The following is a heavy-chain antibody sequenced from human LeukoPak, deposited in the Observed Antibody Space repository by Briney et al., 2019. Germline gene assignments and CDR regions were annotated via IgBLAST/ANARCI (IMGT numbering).Heavy chain of an antibody. Sequence: GASVKVSCKASGYTFTNYYMHWVRQAPGQGLEWMGIINPSGGSTSHTQKFQGRVTLTRDTSTSTVYMELSSLRSEDTAVYYCARKSSMASGGSCCNYYYYGMDVWGQGTTVTVSS. V-gene: IGHV1-46*01. CDR2: INPSGGST. J-gene: IGHJ6*02. D-gene: IGHD2-15*01. CDR3: ARKSSMASGGSCCNYYYYGMDV. CDR1: GYTFTNYY.